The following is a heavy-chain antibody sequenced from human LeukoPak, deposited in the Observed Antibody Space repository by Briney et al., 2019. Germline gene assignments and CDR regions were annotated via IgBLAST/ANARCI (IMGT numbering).Heavy chain of an antibody. V-gene: IGHV3-48*03. CDR3: ARDLYYYYYMDV. J-gene: IGHJ6*03. CDR1: GFPFSSYE. Sequence: GGPLRLSCAAPGFPFSSYEMNWVRQAPGKGLEWVSYISSSGSTIYYADSVKGRFTISRDNAKNSLYLQMNSLRAEDTAVYYCARDLYYYYYMDVWGKGTTVTVSS. CDR2: ISSSGSTI.